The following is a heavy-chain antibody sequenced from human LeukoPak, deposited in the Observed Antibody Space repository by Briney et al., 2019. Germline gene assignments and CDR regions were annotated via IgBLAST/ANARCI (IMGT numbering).Heavy chain of an antibody. CDR1: GFTVSGNY. CDR2: IYSGGST. D-gene: IGHD3-10*01. J-gene: IGHJ4*02. V-gene: IGHV3-53*01. Sequence: GGSLRLSCAASGFTVSGNYMSWVRQAPGKGLEWVSVIYSGGSTYYADSVKGRFTISRDNSKNTLYLQMNSLRAEDTAVYYCARGSRYYGSGSYSLDYWGQGTLVTVSS. CDR3: ARGSRYYGSGSYSLDY.